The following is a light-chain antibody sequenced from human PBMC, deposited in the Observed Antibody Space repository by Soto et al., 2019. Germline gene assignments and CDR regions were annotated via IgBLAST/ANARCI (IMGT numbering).Light chain of an antibody. Sequence: QSLLTQPPSVSGAPGRRATISCPGSSSKIGAGYDVPWYQHLPGTVPKLLIFDNSNRPSGVPDRFSGSKSGTSASLAITGLQAEDEADYYCQSYDSSLSGYVFGTGTKVTVL. CDR3: QSYDSSLSGYV. V-gene: IGLV1-40*01. CDR2: DNS. J-gene: IGLJ1*01. CDR1: SSKIGAGYD.